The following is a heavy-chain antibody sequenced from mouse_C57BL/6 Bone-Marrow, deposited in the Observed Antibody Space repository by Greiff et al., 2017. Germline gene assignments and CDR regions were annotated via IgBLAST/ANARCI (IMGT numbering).Heavy chain of an antibody. CDR3: AKLREYYFDY. D-gene: IGHD2-4*01. CDR2: INPSTGGT. J-gene: IGHJ2*01. Sequence: VQLKESGPELVKPGASVKISCKASGYSFTGYYMNWVKQSPEKSLEWIGEINPSTGGTTYNQKFKAKATLTVDKSSSTAYMQLKSLTSEDSAVYYCAKLREYYFDYWGQGTTLTVSS. V-gene: IGHV1-42*01. CDR1: GYSFTGYY.